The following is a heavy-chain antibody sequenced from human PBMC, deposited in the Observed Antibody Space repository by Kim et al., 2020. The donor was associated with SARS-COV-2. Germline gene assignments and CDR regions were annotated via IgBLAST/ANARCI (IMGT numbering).Heavy chain of an antibody. D-gene: IGHD6-19*01. CDR3: AKEGSVAGVGSFDH. J-gene: IGHJ4*02. CDR1: GFTFSNYA. Sequence: GGSLRLSCAISGFTFSNYAMSWVRQAPGKGPEWVSAVTGGGDQTFYADSVRGRFTVSRDNSESTLYLQMNSLRAEDTALYYCAKEGSVAGVGSFDHWGKGTLVTVSS. CDR2: VTGGGDQT. V-gene: IGHV3-23*01.